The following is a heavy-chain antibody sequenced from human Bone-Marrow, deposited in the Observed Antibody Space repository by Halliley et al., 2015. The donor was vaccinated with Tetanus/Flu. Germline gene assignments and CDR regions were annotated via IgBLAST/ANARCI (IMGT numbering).Heavy chain of an antibody. V-gene: IGHV4-61*07. CDR3: AKPQGALTENGFEV. D-gene: IGHD2-21*02. J-gene: IGHJ3*01. CDR2: IPNTGST. Sequence: LGWIGYIPNTGSTNYNPSLKSRVTISIDTSKNQFSLKLRSVTAADTAVYYCAKPQGALTENGFEVWGQGTLVYVSS.